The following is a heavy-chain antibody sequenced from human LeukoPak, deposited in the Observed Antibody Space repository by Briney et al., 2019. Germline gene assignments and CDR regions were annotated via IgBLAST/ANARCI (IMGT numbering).Heavy chain of an antibody. V-gene: IGHV1-2*02. Sequence: ASVKVSCKASGYTFTGYYMHWVRQAPGQGLEWMGWINPNSGGTNYAQKVQGRVTMTRDTSISTAYMELSRLRSDDTAVYYCARSTVEMATSGFFDYWGQGTLVTVSS. J-gene: IGHJ4*02. CDR2: INPNSGGT. D-gene: IGHD5-24*01. CDR3: ARSTVEMATSGFFDY. CDR1: GYTFTGYY.